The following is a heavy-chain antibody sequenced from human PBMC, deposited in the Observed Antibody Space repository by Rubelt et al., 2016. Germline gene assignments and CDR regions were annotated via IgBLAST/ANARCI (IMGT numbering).Heavy chain of an antibody. CDR2: IKQDGSEK. Sequence: GLEWVANIKQDGSEKYYVDSVKGRFTISRDNAKNSLYLQMNSLRVKQVSGYSSSWYGEDYWGQGTLVTVSS. CDR3: SWYGEDY. V-gene: IGHV3-7*01. D-gene: IGHD6-13*01. J-gene: IGHJ4*02.